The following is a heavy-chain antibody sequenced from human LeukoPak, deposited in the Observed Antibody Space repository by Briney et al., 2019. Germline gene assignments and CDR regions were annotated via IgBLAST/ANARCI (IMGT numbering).Heavy chain of an antibody. D-gene: IGHD3-3*01. Sequence: GGSLRLSCAASGFTFSSYWMNWVRQAPGKGLEWVANIKEDGSEKYYVDSVKGRFTISRDNAKKSLYLQMIILRVEDTAVYYCARDPKFLGPIWGQGTMVTVSP. CDR2: IKEDGSEK. CDR3: ARDPKFLGPI. CDR1: GFTFSSYW. J-gene: IGHJ3*02. V-gene: IGHV3-7*01.